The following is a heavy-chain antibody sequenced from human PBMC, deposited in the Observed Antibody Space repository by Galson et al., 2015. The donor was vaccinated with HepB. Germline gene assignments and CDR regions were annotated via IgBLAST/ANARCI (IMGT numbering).Heavy chain of an antibody. D-gene: IGHD3-10*01. Sequence: SLRLSCAASGFIFGDYGMHWVRLVSGKGLEWISVISSKSGIIDYADSVKGRFIISRDNAKHSLYLQMNSLRAEDTAVYYCAKDKGGTITIPGEYWGLGTLVTVSS. J-gene: IGHJ4*02. V-gene: IGHV3-9*01. CDR1: GFIFGDYG. CDR2: ISSKSGII. CDR3: AKDKGGTITIPGEY.